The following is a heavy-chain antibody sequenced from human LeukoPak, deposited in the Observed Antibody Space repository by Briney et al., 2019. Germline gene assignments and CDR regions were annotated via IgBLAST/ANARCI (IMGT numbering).Heavy chain of an antibody. V-gene: IGHV3-11*01. CDR2: ISSSGSTT. D-gene: IGHD6-13*01. J-gene: IGHJ4*02. Sequence: GGSLRLSCAASGFTFSDYYMSWIRQAPGKGLEWVSYISSSGSTTYYADSVKGRFTISRDNSKNTVYLQMNSLRVGDTAVYYCARGYSSNWNYFDYWGQGILVTVSS. CDR1: GFTFSDYY. CDR3: ARGYSSNWNYFDY.